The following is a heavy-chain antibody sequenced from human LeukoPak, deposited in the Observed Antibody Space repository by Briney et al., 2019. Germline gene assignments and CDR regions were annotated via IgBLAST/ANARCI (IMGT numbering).Heavy chain of an antibody. CDR3: ARDYYDSSGYYGY. Sequence: ASVKVSCKVSGYTLTELSMHWVRQAPGKGLEWMGGFDPEDGETIYAQKFQGRVTITRSTSISTAYMELSSLRSEDTAVYYCARDYYDSSGYYGYWGQGTLVTVSS. J-gene: IGHJ4*02. CDR2: FDPEDGET. CDR1: GYTLTELS. D-gene: IGHD3-22*01. V-gene: IGHV1-24*01.